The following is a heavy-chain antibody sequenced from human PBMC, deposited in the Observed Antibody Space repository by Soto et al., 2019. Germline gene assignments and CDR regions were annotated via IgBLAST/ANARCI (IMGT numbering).Heavy chain of an antibody. D-gene: IGHD6-19*01. Sequence: EVQLVQSGAEVKKPGESLKISCKGSGYRFTTYWIGWVRQTPGKGLEWMGIIYPGDSDTRYSPSFQGQVTISADKSISTAYLQWSSLKASDTAMYYCERLETEQWLPPDYWGQGTLVTVSS. J-gene: IGHJ4*02. CDR3: ERLETEQWLPPDY. V-gene: IGHV5-51*01. CDR1: GYRFTTYW. CDR2: IYPGDSDT.